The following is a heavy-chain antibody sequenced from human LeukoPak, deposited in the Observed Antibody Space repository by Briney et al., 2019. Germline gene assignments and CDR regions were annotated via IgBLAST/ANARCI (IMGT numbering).Heavy chain of an antibody. CDR3: ARHVAAYCGGDCYSGRFDP. J-gene: IGHJ5*02. CDR2: IYYSGST. Sequence: SETLSLTCTVSGGSISSSSYYWGWIRQPPGKGLEWIGSIYYSGSTYYNPSLKSRVTISVDTSKNQFSLKLSSATAADTAVYYCARHVAAYCGGDCYSGRFDPWGQGTLVTVSS. V-gene: IGHV4-39*01. D-gene: IGHD2-21*02. CDR1: GGSISSSSYY.